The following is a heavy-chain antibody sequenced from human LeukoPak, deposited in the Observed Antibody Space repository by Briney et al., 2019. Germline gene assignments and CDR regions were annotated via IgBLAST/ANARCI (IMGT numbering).Heavy chain of an antibody. D-gene: IGHD2-2*01. Sequence: ASVKVSCKASGYTFTGYYMHWVRQAPGQGLEWTGWINPNSGGTNYAQKFQGRVTMTRDTSISTAYMELSRLRSDDTAVYYCARSGYCSSTSCLNWFDPWGQGTLVTVSS. CDR1: GYTFTGYY. CDR2: INPNSGGT. J-gene: IGHJ5*02. V-gene: IGHV1-2*02. CDR3: ARSGYCSSTSCLNWFDP.